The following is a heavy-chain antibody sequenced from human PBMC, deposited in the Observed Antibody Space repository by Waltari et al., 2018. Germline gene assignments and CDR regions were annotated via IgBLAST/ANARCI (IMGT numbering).Heavy chain of an antibody. D-gene: IGHD2-2*01. CDR1: GFSFSTYW. Sequence: EVQLVESGGGLVQPGGSLRLSCAASGFSFSTYWMNWVRQAPGKGLGWVANIKPDGTEKYYADSVKGRFNLSRDNAKNSLYLQMNSLRVEDTAVYYCLLCSEVTAATGFFDYWGQGTLVTVSS. CDR3: LLCSEVTAATGFFDY. CDR2: IKPDGTEK. J-gene: IGHJ4*02. V-gene: IGHV3-7*02.